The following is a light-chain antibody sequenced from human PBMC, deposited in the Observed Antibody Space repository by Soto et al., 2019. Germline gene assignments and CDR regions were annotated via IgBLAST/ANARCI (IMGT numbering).Light chain of an antibody. CDR2: DAS. V-gene: IGKV3-11*01. Sequence: EIVLKQSPGTLSLSPGERATLSCRASQTVNNYFAWYQQKPGQAPRLVIYDASNRATGIPARFSGSGSGTVFPLTISRLAPEDSAVYYSQQGGNWRWPTFGGGTRVEIK. CDR3: QQGGNWRWPT. CDR1: QTVNNY. J-gene: IGKJ4*01.